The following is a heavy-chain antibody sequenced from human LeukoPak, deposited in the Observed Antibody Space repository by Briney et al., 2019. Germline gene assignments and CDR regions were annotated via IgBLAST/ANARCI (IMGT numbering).Heavy chain of an antibody. V-gene: IGHV3-23*01. CDR1: GFTFSSYA. J-gene: IGHJ6*03. Sequence: GGSLRLSCAASGFTFSSYAMSWVRQAPGKGLEWVSVISGSGGSTYYADSVKGRFTISRDNSKNTLYLQMNSLRAEDTAVYYCASDTAMVIYYYYYMDVWGKGTTVTVSS. D-gene: IGHD5-18*01. CDR2: ISGSGGST. CDR3: ASDTAMVIYYYYYMDV.